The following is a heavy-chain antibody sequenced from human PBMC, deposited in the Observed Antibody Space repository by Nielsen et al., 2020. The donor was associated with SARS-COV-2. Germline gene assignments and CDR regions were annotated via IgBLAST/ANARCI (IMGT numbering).Heavy chain of an antibody. CDR1: GFSLSTSGVG. J-gene: IGHJ3*02. V-gene: IGHV2-5*02. CDR2: VYWDDDK. D-gene: IGHD2-2*01. Sequence: SGPTLVKPTQTLTLTCTFSGFSLSTSGVGVAWIRQPPGKALEWLALVYWDDDKRYSPSLKSRLTITRDTSKNQVVLTMTNMDPVDTATYYCAHRQILQRSCTSSRCHDAFDMWGQGTVVTVSS. CDR3: AHRQILQRSCTSSRCHDAFDM.